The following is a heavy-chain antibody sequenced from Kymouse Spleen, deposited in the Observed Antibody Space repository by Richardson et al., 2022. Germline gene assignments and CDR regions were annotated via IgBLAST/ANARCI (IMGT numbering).Heavy chain of an antibody. Sequence: QVQLVQSGAEVKKPGSSVKVSCKASGGTFSSYAISWVRQAPGQGLEWMGGIIPIFGTANYAQKFQGRVTITTDESTSTAYMELSSLRSEDTAVYYCARAEEITMVRGVIPYYYYYGMDVWGQGTTVTVSS. V-gene: IGHV1-69*05. CDR2: IIPIFGTA. J-gene: IGHJ6*02. D-gene: IGHD3-10*01. CDR1: GGTFSSYA. CDR3: ARAEEITMVRGVIPYYYYYGMDV.